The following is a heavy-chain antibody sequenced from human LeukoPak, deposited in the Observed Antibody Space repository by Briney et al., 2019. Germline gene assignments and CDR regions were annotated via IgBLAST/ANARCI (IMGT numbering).Heavy chain of an antibody. V-gene: IGHV3-74*01. CDR1: GFTFSSFW. J-gene: IGHJ6*02. CDR3: ARDVTSSGWTGYYYYGMDV. CDR2: ISSDGSST. D-gene: IGHD6-19*01. Sequence: GGSLRLSCAASGFTFSSFWMHWGRQAPGKGLGWVSRISSDGSSTSYADSVKGRFTISRDNAKNTLYLQMNSLRAEDTAVYYCARDVTSSGWTGYYYYGMDVWGQGTTVTVSS.